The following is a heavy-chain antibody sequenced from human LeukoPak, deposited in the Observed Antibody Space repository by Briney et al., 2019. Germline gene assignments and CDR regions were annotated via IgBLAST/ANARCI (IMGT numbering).Heavy chain of an antibody. CDR2: ISSDGSDT. J-gene: IGHJ6*03. CDR1: GFTFSSYW. V-gene: IGHV3-74*03. D-gene: IGHD1-26*01. CDR3: AREWDLPGTYFMDV. Sequence: PGGSLRLSCAASGFTFSSYWMHWVRQAPGKGLVWVSRISSDGSDTMYADPVKGRFTISRDNVNNTLYLQMNSLRGDDTAVYYCAREWDLPGTYFMDVWGKGTTVTVSS.